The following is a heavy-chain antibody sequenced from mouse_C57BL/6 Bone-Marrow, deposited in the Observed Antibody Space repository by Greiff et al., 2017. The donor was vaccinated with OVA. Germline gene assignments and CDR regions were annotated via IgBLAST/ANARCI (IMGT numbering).Heavy chain of an antibody. Sequence: VQLQQPGAELVRPGTSVKLSCKASGYTFTSYWMHWVKQRPGQGLEWIGVIDPSDSYTNYNQKFKGKATLTVDTSSSPAYMQLSSLTSGGSAVYYCARYDYQVGYWGQGTSVPVSS. CDR2: IDPSDSYT. J-gene: IGHJ4*01. CDR1: GYTFTSYW. CDR3: ARYDYQVGY. V-gene: IGHV1-59*01. D-gene: IGHD2-4*01.